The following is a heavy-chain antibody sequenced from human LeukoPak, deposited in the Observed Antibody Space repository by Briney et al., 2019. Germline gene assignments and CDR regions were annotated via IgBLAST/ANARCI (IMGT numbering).Heavy chain of an antibody. CDR2: ISPNNGDT. Sequence: ASVKVSCKASGYSFTYYDISWVRQAPGQGLEWMGWISPNNGDTEYAQKLQGRLTMTTDTSTNTAYMELRSLRSDDTAVYYCARDPTTGSLSLDYWGQGTLVTVSS. CDR1: GYSFTYYD. CDR3: ARDPTTGSLSLDY. D-gene: IGHD4-17*01. J-gene: IGHJ4*02. V-gene: IGHV1-18*01.